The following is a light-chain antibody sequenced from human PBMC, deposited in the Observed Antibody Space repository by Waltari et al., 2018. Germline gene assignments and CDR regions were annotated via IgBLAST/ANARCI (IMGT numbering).Light chain of an antibody. CDR3: AAWDDSLSGSWV. V-gene: IGLV1-47*01. J-gene: IGLJ3*02. CDR2: RNN. CDR1: SATIGRNY. Sequence: SVLTQPPSASGTPGQRVTISCAGISATIGRNYVDWYQQLPGTGPKLLIYRNNQRPSGVPDRFSGSKSGTSASLAISGLRSEDEADYYCAAWDDSLSGSWVFGGGTKLTVL.